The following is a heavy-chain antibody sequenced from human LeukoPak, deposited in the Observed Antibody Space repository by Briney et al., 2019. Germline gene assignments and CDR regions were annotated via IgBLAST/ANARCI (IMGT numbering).Heavy chain of an antibody. V-gene: IGHV3-23*01. J-gene: IGHJ4*02. Sequence: GGSLTLSCAGTGFAFNMFAIDWVRQAPGKGLEWVSGLSRGGSTTNYADSVKGRFTISRDKSQNSVSLQLNSLRPDDTAVYFCARQQRIRHCTEGVCTEGYYFDYWGQGTLVTVSS. D-gene: IGHD2-8*02. CDR2: LSRGGSTT. CDR3: ARQQRIRHCTEGVCTEGYYFDY. CDR1: GFAFNMFA.